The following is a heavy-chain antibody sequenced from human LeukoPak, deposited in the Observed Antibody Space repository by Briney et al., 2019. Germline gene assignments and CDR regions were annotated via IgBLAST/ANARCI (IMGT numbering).Heavy chain of an antibody. CDR2: IYHGGST. Sequence: SQTLSLTCAVSGGSISSGGYSWSWIRQPPGKGLEWIGYIYHGGSTYYNPSLKSRVTISVDTSKNQFSLNLMSVTAADTAVYYCARAPRYYYDSSGIEPNYGMDVWGQGTTVTVSS. D-gene: IGHD3-22*01. CDR1: GGSISSGGYS. CDR3: ARAPRYYYDSSGIEPNYGMDV. J-gene: IGHJ6*02. V-gene: IGHV4-30-2*01.